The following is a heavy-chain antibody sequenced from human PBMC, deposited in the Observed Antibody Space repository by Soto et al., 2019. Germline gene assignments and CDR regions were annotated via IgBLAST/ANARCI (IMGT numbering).Heavy chain of an antibody. CDR3: ARGGSLYWPFDL. CDR1: GYTFTNYA. J-gene: IGHJ2*01. CDR2: INAGNGNT. D-gene: IGHD1-26*01. V-gene: IGHV1-3*01. Sequence: QVQLVQSGAEVKQPGASVKVSCKASGYTFTNYAMHWVRQAPGQRLEWMGWINAGNGNTKYSQKFQGRVTITRDTSASTADMHLSSLRSEGTALYYCARGGSLYWPFDLWVRGTLVTVSS.